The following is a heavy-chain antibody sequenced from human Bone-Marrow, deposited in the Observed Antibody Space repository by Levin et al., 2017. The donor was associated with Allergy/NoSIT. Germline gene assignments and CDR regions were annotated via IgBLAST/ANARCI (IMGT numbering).Heavy chain of an antibody. CDR1: GASIGSGDYY. Sequence: SQTLSLTCTVSGASIGSGDYYWTWIRQPPGKGLEWIGYIYFSGTTFYNPSLRNRVVISLDMSKNQFSLKLTSVTAADTALYYCAREADRAVPIAIDVSWGQGTLVTVSS. CDR2: IYFSGTT. D-gene: IGHD2-21*01. V-gene: IGHV4-30-4*08. J-gene: IGHJ4*02. CDR3: AREADRAVPIAIDVS.